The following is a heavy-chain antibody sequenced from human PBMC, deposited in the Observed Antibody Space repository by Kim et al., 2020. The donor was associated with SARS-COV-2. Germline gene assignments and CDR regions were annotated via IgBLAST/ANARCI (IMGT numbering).Heavy chain of an antibody. J-gene: IGHJ4*02. CDR3: ASGVDTAMVGEGLPGPPDY. V-gene: IGHV3-33*01. D-gene: IGHD5-18*01. Sequence: GGSLRLSCAASGFTFSSYGMHWVRQAPGKGLEWVAVIWYDGSNKYYADSVKGRFTISRDNSKNTLYLQMNSLRAEDTAVYYCASGVDTAMVGEGLPGPPDYWGQGTLVTVSS. CDR1: GFTFSSYG. CDR2: IWYDGSNK.